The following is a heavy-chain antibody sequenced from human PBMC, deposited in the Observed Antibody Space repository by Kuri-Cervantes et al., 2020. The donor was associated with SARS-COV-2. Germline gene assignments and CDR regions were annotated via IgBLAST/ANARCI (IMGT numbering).Heavy chain of an antibody. CDR2: IYHSGST. V-gene: IGHV4-38-2*01. Sequence: SQTLSLTCAVSGYSISSGYYWGWIRQPPGKGLEWIGSIYHSGSTYYNPSLKSRVTISVDTSKNQFSLKLSSVTAADTAVYYCARHFMWFGELLYYFDYWGQEPWSPSPQ. CDR3: ARHFMWFGELLYYFDY. D-gene: IGHD3-10*01. J-gene: IGHJ4*01. CDR1: GYSISSGYY.